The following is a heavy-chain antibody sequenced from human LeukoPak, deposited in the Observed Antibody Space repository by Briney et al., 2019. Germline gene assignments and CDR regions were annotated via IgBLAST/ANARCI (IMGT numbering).Heavy chain of an antibody. Sequence: GRFLRLSCAASGFTFGDYAMHWVRQVPGKGLEWVAGIDWNNGDKGYADSVKGRFTISRDNAKNSLSLQMTSLRVEDTAFYFCVKDRTSGGYYYMDVWGKGTTVTVS. CDR1: GFTFGDYA. J-gene: IGHJ6*03. CDR3: VKDRTSGGYYYMDV. D-gene: IGHD2-15*01. V-gene: IGHV3-9*01. CDR2: IDWNNGDK.